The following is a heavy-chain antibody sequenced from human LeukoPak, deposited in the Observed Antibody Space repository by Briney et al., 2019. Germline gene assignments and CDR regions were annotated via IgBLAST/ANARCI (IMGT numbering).Heavy chain of an antibody. J-gene: IGHJ3*02. V-gene: IGHV1-8*01. CDR3: AREFPTNTPDAFDI. D-gene: IGHD2-21*01. Sequence: GASVKVSCKASGYTFTSYDINWVRQATGQGLEWMGWMNPNSGNTGYAQKFQGRVTMTRNTSISTAYMELSSLRSEDTAVYYCAREFPTNTPDAFDIWGQGTMVTVSS. CDR1: GYTFTSYD. CDR2: MNPNSGNT.